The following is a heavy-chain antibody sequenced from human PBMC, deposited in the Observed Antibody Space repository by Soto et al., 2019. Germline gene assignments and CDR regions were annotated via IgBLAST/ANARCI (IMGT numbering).Heavy chain of an antibody. CDR2: IIPMFGIA. CDR3: AREDRDRETGLVPAAIDGMDV. J-gene: IGHJ6*02. D-gene: IGHD2-2*01. Sequence: QVQLVQSGAEVKKPGSSVKVSCKASGGTFSRYSITWVRQAPGHGLEWIGRIIPMFGIASYAQKFQGRVTITADESPSTAYMELSSLRSDDTAVYYCAREDRDRETGLVPAAIDGMDVWGQGTTVTVSS. CDR1: GGTFSRYS. V-gene: IGHV1-69*08.